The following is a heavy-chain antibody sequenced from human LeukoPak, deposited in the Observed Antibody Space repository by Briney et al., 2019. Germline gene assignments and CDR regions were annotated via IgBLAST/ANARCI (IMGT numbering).Heavy chain of an antibody. D-gene: IGHD3-22*01. CDR2: IKQDGSET. Sequence: PGGSLRLSCAASGSTSSTYWMSWVRQAPGKGLEWVASIKQDGSETYYVDSVKGRFTLSRDNAKNSLYLQMNSLRADDTAVYYCARDRDSRWDFDLWGRGTLVTVSS. J-gene: IGHJ2*01. V-gene: IGHV3-7*01. CDR1: GSTSSTYW. CDR3: ARDRDSRWDFDL.